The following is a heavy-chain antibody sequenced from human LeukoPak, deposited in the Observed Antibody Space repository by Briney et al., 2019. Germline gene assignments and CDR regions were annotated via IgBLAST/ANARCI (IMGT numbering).Heavy chain of an antibody. J-gene: IGHJ4*02. CDR3: AKVKANTLYGVAPWDY. CDR2: ISGSGGST. Sequence: QPGGSLRLSCAASGFTFFNYAMSWVRQAPGKGLEWVSAISGSGGSTYYADSVKGRFTISRDNSKNTLYLQMNSLRAEDTAVYYCAKVKANTLYGVAPWDYWGLGTLVTVSS. V-gene: IGHV3-23*01. CDR1: GFTFFNYA. D-gene: IGHD3-3*01.